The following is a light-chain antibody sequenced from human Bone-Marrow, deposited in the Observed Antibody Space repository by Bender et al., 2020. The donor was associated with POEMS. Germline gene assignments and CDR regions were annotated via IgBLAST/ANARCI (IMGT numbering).Light chain of an antibody. CDR3: CSRPGIATWV. V-gene: IGLV2-23*02. J-gene: IGLJ3*02. CDR1: SSDFGTYNH. CDR2: EVN. Sequence: QSALTQPASVSGSPGQSITISCTGTSSDFGTYNHISWYQQHPGRALKVVIFEVNKRPPGVSDRFSGSRSGNMASLTISGLQDEDEADYSGCSRPGIATWVFGGEA.